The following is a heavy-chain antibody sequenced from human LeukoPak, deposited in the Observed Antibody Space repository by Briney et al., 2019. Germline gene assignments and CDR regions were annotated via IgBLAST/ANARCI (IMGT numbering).Heavy chain of an antibody. D-gene: IGHD3-10*01. CDR1: RFTFDDYA. CDR2: ISWNSGRI. CDR3: AKDMGSGSYYLTYFDY. J-gene: IGHJ4*02. Sequence: SLRLSCAPSRFTFDDYAMHWVRQAPGEGLEGASGISWNSGRIGYADSVKGRVTIYRDNAKNSLYVQMNSLRAEDTALYYCAKDMGSGSYYLTYFDYWGQGTLVTVSS. V-gene: IGHV3-9*01.